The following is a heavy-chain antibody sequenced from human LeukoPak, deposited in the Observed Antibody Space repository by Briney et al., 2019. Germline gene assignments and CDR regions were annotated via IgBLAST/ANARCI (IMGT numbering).Heavy chain of an antibody. V-gene: IGHV4-59*01. CDR1: GGSLSSSS. CDR2: ISYSGST. D-gene: IGHD6-19*01. J-gene: IGHJ4*02. Sequence: KSSETLSLTCTVSGGSLSSSSWSWIRQPPGKGLEWIGYISYSGSTNYNPSLKSRVTISLDTSKNQLSLKLSSVTAADTAVYYCARVGGSGWYPFNYWGQGTLVTVSS. CDR3: ARVGGSGWYPFNY.